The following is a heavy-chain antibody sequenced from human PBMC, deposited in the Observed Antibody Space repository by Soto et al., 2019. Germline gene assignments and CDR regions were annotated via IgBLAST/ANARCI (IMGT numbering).Heavy chain of an antibody. V-gene: IGHV1-69*01. CDR2: IIPMFGTT. Sequence: QVQLVQSGAEVKKPGSSVKVSCKASGGTFTNYGVTWVRQAPGQGLEWMGGIIPMFGTTDIAQKFQGRVSFNAHEYTSTAYMELTSLVAEDTAVYFCARGYVTIFGAENDTYYGMDVWGQGTTVTVSS. CDR3: ARGYVTIFGAENDTYYGMDV. D-gene: IGHD3-3*01. J-gene: IGHJ6*02. CDR1: GGTFTNYG.